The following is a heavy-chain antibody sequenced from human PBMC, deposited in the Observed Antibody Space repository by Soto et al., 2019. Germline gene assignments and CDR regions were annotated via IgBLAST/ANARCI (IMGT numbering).Heavy chain of an antibody. CDR2: ISGSGGST. Sequence: EVQLLESGGGLVQPGGSLRLSCAASGFTFGSYAMSWVRQAPGKGLEWVSAISGSGGSTYYADSVKGRFTISRDNSKNTLYLQMNSLRAEDTAVYYCAKDRSSSWYELTYFDYWGQGTLVTVSS. D-gene: IGHD6-13*01. CDR1: GFTFGSYA. V-gene: IGHV3-23*01. J-gene: IGHJ4*02. CDR3: AKDRSSSWYELTYFDY.